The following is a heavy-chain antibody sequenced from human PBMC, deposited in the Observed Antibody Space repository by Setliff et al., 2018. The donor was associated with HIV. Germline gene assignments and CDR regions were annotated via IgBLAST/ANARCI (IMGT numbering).Heavy chain of an antibody. V-gene: IGHV1-69*05. CDR3: AKGGLAYYDSSGNDAFDI. D-gene: IGHD3-22*01. CDR2: IMPIFGTG. J-gene: IGHJ3*02. Sequence: SVKVSCKASGGTFGTYTISWVRQAPGQGLEWMGGIMPIFGTGNYAQKFQGRVTITTDESTSTAYMELTSLRSEDTAVFYCAKGGLAYYDSSGNDAFDIWGQGTMVTVSS. CDR1: GGTFGTYT.